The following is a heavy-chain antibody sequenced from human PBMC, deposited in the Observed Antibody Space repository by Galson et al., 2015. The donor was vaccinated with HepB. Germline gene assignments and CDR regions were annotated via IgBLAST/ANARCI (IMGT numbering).Heavy chain of an antibody. Sequence: SLRLSCAASGFTFRHYWMHWVRQAPGKGLVWVSRINSDGIGTTYADSVKGRFTISRDNSKNTLYLQMNSLRVEDTALYHCAKGPGGNYDIYPPNWFDPWGQGTLVIVSS. J-gene: IGHJ5*02. CDR3: AKGPGGNYDIYPPNWFDP. D-gene: IGHD3-9*01. V-gene: IGHV3-74*01. CDR2: INSDGIGT. CDR1: GFTFRHYW.